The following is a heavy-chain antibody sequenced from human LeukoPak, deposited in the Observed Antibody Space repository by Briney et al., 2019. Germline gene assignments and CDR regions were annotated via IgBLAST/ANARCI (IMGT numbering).Heavy chain of an antibody. Sequence: PGGSLRLSCAASGITVSSNYMSWVRQAPGKGLEWVSVIYSGGATYYADSVKGRFTISRDNSKNTLYLQMNRLRAEDTAVYYCARVRGGYYERNGYSDYWGQGTLVTVSS. CDR2: IYSGGAT. V-gene: IGHV3-66*01. J-gene: IGHJ4*02. CDR1: GITVSSNY. D-gene: IGHD3-22*01. CDR3: ARVRGGYYERNGYSDY.